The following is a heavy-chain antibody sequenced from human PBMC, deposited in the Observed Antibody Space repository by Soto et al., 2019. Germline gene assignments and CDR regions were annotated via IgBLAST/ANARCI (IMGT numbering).Heavy chain of an antibody. CDR3: ARGWGYDSNDDYYAY. CDR2: IIPIFGTA. Sequence: QVQLVQSGAEVRKPGSSVKVSCKASGGTFSRHAIRWVRQAPGQGLEWMGGIIPIFGTANHAQKFQGRVTIIADESTSTVYMELSSLRSEDTAMYYCARGWGYDSNDDYYAYWGQGTLVIVSS. J-gene: IGHJ4*02. CDR1: GGTFSRHA. V-gene: IGHV1-69*01. D-gene: IGHD3-22*01.